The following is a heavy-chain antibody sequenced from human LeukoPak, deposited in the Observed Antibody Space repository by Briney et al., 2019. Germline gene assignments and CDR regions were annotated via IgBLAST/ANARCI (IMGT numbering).Heavy chain of an antibody. CDR2: ISASSSFI. D-gene: IGHD1-14*01. Sequence: AGGSLRLSCASGLTLSGYNMNWVRQAPGKGLEWVASISASSSFIYYSDSVRGRFTISRDNPKKSLYLQMNNLRVEDTAVYFSAAAPELPGWFDPWGQGTLVTVSS. CDR1: GLTLSGYN. CDR3: AAAPELPGWFDP. V-gene: IGHV3-21*01. J-gene: IGHJ5*02.